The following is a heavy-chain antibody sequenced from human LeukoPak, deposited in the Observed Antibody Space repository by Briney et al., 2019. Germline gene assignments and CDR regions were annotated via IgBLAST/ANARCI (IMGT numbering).Heavy chain of an antibody. CDR2: INSDGSST. Sequence: GGSLRLSCAASGFTFSSYWMHWVRQVPGKGLVWVSRINSDGSSTSYADSVKGRFTISRDNAKNTLYLQMNSLRAEDTAVYYCARVHATGYSGYPDDYWGQGTLVTVSS. D-gene: IGHD5-12*01. V-gene: IGHV3-74*01. J-gene: IGHJ4*02. CDR3: ARVHATGYSGYPDDY. CDR1: GFTFSSYW.